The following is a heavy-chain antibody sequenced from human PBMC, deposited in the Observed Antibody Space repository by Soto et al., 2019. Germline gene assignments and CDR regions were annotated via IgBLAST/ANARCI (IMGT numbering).Heavy chain of an antibody. CDR3: AWSGENWYFDL. CDR1: GYTFTSYA. V-gene: IGHV1-3*01. CDR2: INAGNGNT. D-gene: IGHD3-3*01. Sequence: GASVKVSCKASGYTFTSYASHWVRQAPGQRLEWMGWINAGNGNTKYSQKFQGRVTITKDTSASTAYMELSSLRSGDTAVYYCAWSGENWYFDLWGRGTLVTVSS. J-gene: IGHJ2*01.